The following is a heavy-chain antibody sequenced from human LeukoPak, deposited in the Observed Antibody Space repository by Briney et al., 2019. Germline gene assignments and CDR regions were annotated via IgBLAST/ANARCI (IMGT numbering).Heavy chain of an antibody. CDR2: INPNSGGT. CDR3: ATEGGDGYNYFDY. Sequence: ASVKVSCKASGYTFTGYYMHWVRQAPGQGLEWMGWINPNSGGTNYAQKFQGRVTMTRDTSISTAYMELSRLRSDDTAVYYCATEGGDGYNYFDYWGQGTLVTVSS. CDR1: GYTFTGYY. J-gene: IGHJ4*02. V-gene: IGHV1-2*02. D-gene: IGHD5-24*01.